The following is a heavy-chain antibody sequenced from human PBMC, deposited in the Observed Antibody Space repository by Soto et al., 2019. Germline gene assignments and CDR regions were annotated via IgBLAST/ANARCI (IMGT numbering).Heavy chain of an antibody. D-gene: IGHD2-2*01. CDR1: GYTFTGYY. V-gene: IGHV1-2*04. CDR2: INPNSGGT. CDR3: ARDKVVVPAAPNYYYYYGRDV. J-gene: IGHJ6*02. Sequence: ASVKVSCKASGYTFTGYYMHWVRQAPGQGLEWMGWINPNSGGTNYAQKFQGWVTMTRDTSISTAYMELSRLRSDDPAVYYCARDKVVVPAAPNYYYYYGRDVWGQGTTVTVSS.